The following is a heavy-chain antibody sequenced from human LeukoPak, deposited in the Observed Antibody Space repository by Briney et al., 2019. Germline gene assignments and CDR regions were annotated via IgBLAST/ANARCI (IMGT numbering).Heavy chain of an antibody. CDR2: ISSSSGYI. D-gene: IGHD6-19*01. J-gene: IGHJ4*02. Sequence: GGSLRLSCAASGFTFSSYSMNWVRQAPGKGLEWVSSISSSSGYIYYADSVKGRFTISRDNAKNSLFLQMNSLRAEDAAVYYCAKPAISSRGWYYDYWGQGTLVTVSS. V-gene: IGHV3-21*04. CDR1: GFTFSSYS. CDR3: AKPAISSRGWYYDY.